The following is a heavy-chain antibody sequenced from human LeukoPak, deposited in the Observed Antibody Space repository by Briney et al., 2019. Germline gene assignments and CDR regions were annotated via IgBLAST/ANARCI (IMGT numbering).Heavy chain of an antibody. CDR2: INPSGGST. Sequence: GASVKVSCKASGYTFTSYYMHWVRQAPGQGLEWMGIINPSGGSTSYAQKFQGRVTMTRDTSTSTAYMELRSLRSDDTAVYYCARGYYDILTGLVNNYYYMDVWGKGTTVTVSS. D-gene: IGHD3-9*01. CDR3: ARGYYDILTGLVNNYYYMDV. J-gene: IGHJ6*03. CDR1: GYTFTSYY. V-gene: IGHV1-46*01.